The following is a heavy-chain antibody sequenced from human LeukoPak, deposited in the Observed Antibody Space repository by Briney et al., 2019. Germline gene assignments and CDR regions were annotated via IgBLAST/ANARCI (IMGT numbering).Heavy chain of an antibody. J-gene: IGHJ4*02. Sequence: SETLSLTCTVSGYSISSGYYWGWIRQPPGKGLEWIGSIYHSGSTYYNPSLKSRVTISVDTSKNQFSLKLSSVTAADTAVYYCVREISGGWFGELVDYWGQGTLVTVSS. CDR2: IYHSGST. CDR1: GYSISSGYY. V-gene: IGHV4-38-2*02. D-gene: IGHD3-10*01. CDR3: VREISGGWFGELVDY.